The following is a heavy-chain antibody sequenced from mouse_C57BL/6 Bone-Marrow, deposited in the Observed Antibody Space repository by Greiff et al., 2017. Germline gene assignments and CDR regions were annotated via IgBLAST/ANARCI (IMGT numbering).Heavy chain of an antibody. CDR3: ARNDYDGFAY. Sequence: VKLQQSGAELARPGASVKLSCKASGYTFTSYGISWVKQRTGQGLEWIGEIYPRSGNTYYNEKFKGKATLTADKSSSTAYMELRRLTSEDSAVYFCARNDYDGFAYWGQGTLVTVSA. D-gene: IGHD2-4*01. CDR2: IYPRSGNT. J-gene: IGHJ3*01. V-gene: IGHV1-81*01. CDR1: GYTFTSYG.